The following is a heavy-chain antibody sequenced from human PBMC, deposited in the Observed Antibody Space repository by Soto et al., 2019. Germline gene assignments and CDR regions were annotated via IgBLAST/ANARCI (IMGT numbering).Heavy chain of an antibody. CDR1: GFTFRNYW. V-gene: IGHV3-74*01. J-gene: IGHJ5*02. CDR2: INSDGSST. Sequence: EVQLVESGGGLVQPGGARRLSCAVSGFTFRNYWMHWVLQGPGKGLVWVSRINSDGSSTSYADSVKGRFTISRDNAKNTLYLQMNSLRAEDTAVYVCASGEDFGVAHDLWGQGTLVTVSS. D-gene: IGHD3-3*01. CDR3: ASGEDFGVAHDL.